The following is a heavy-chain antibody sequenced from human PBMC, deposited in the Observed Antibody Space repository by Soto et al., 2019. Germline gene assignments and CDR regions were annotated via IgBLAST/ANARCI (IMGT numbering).Heavy chain of an antibody. V-gene: IGHV1-2*04. J-gene: IGHJ6*02. D-gene: IGHD3-22*01. CDR1: GYTFTGYY. CDR2: INPNSGGT. Sequence: GASVKVSCKASGYTFTGYYMHWVRQAPGQGLEWKGWINPNSGGTNYAQKFQGWVTMTRDTSISTAYMELSRLRSDDTAVYYCARDYYDSSGPEWNYYYGMDVWGQGTTVTVSS. CDR3: ARDYYDSSGPEWNYYYGMDV.